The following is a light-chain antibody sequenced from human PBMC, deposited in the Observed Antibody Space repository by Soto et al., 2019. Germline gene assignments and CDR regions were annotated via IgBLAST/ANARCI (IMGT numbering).Light chain of an antibody. CDR2: GAS. J-gene: IGKJ4*01. CDR3: QQYGSSLPT. V-gene: IGKV3-20*01. Sequence: EIVLTQSPGTLSLSPGERATLSCRASQSVSKNFLAWYQQKPGQAPGLLISGASNRATGIPDGFSGSGSGTHLSRPFDRLEPEDFAVYFCQQYGSSLPTFGGGTKVAVK. CDR1: QSVSKNF.